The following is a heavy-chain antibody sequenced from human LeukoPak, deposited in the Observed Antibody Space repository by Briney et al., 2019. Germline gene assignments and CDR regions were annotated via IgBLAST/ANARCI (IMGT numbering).Heavy chain of an antibody. CDR3: ATTTAWYYFDY. CDR2: INPSGGST. CDR1: GYTFTSYY. Sequence: ASVKVSCMAPGYTFTSYYMHWVRQAPGQGLEWMGIINPSGGSTSYAQEFQGRVTMTRDTSTSTVYMELSSLRSEDTAVYYCATTTAWYYFDYWGQGTLVTVSS. D-gene: IGHD1-26*01. V-gene: IGHV1-46*03. J-gene: IGHJ4*02.